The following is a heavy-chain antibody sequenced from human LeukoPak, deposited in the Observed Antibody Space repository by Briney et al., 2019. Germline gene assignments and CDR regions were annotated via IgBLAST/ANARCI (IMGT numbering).Heavy chain of an antibody. D-gene: IGHD3-22*01. J-gene: IGHJ6*03. CDR2: IYSGGST. CDR3: ARVNYDSSGYYISRYYYYYMGV. V-gene: IGHV3-53*01. CDR1: GFTVSSNY. Sequence: GGSLRLSCAASGFTVSSNYMSWVRQAPGKGLEWVSVIYSGGSTYYADSVKGRFTISRDNSKNTLYLQMNSLRAEDTAVYYCARVNYDSSGYYISRYYYYYMGVWGKGTTVTVSS.